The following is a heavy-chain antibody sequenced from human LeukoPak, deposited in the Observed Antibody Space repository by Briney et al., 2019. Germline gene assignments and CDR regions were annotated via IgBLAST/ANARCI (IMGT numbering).Heavy chain of an antibody. CDR3: AREVYDFWSGQPRGFDY. J-gene: IGHJ4*02. CDR1: SGSISISTYY. D-gene: IGHD3-3*01. Sequence: SETLSLTCTVSSGSISISTYYWGWVRQPPGKGLEWIGSINYSGSTYYNPSLKRRVTISVDTSKNQFSLKLSSVTAADTAVYYCAREVYDFWSGQPRGFDYWGQGTLVTVSS. V-gene: IGHV4-39*07. CDR2: INYSGST.